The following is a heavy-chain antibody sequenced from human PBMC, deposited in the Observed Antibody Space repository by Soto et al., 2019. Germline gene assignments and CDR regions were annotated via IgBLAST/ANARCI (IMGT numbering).Heavy chain of an antibody. CDR3: ANSWTTLTTGFDF. CDR1: GFTFSNYA. CDR2: ISSDGSEK. V-gene: IGHV3-30*18. J-gene: IGHJ4*02. D-gene: IGHD4-17*01. Sequence: SGGSLRLSXVASGFTFSNYAMHWVRQAPGKELRWVAVISSDGSEKYYLDSVRDRFTISRDNSKNTLYLQMNNLRPEDTAMYYCANSWTTLTTGFDFWGQGALVTVSS.